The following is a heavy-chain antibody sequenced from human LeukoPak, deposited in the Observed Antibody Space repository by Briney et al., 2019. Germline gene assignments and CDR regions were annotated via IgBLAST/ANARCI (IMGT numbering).Heavy chain of an antibody. CDR1: GYTFTDYH. CDR3: ARDLATNGGDY. J-gene: IGHJ4*02. V-gene: IGHV1-2*02. D-gene: IGHD1-14*01. CDR2: INPNDGGT. Sequence: VASVKVSCKASGYTFTDYHMHWVRQAPGQGLEWMGWINPNDGGTNNAQKFQGRVTMARDTSINTAYMEVSRLTSDDTAVYYYARDLATNGGDYWGQGTLVTVSS.